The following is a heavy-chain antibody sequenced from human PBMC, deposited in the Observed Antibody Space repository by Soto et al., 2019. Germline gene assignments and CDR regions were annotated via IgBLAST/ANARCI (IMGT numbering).Heavy chain of an antibody. D-gene: IGHD3-10*01. CDR1: GYTFTSYG. CDR2: ISAYNGNT. Sequence: QVQLVQSGAEVKKPGASVKVSCKASGYTFTSYGISWVRQAPGQAREWMGWISAYNGNTNYAQKLQGRVTMTTDTSPSTAYRELRSLRSADTAVYSCARAPSIAMVRGRYGMDGWGQGTTVTVSS. CDR3: ARAPSIAMVRGRYGMDG. V-gene: IGHV1-18*01. J-gene: IGHJ6*01.